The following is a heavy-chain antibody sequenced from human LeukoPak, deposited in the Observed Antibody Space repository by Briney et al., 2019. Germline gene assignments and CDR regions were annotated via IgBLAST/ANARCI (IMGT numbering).Heavy chain of an antibody. Sequence: PSETLSLTCTVSGGSISSSSYYWGWIRQPPGKGLEWIGSIYYSGSTYYNPSLKSRVTISVDTSKNQFSLKLSSVTAADTAMYYCARRDSSDWYGKGDYWGQGTLVTVSS. CDR1: GGSISSSSYY. D-gene: IGHD6-19*01. CDR2: IYYSGST. J-gene: IGHJ4*02. CDR3: ARRDSSDWYGKGDY. V-gene: IGHV4-39*01.